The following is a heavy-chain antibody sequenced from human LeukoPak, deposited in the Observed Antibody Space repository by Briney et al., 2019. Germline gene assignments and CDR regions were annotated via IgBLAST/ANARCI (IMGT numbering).Heavy chain of an antibody. CDR1: GDTFNSYV. D-gene: IGHD4-17*01. Sequence: ASVKVSCKASGDTFNSYVISWVRQAPGQGLEWMGWTSTYNGNTNYAQKLQGRVTITTDTSPSTSYMELRRLRSDDTAVYYCARDQEGYGDWGFDYWGQGTLVTVSS. CDR3: ARDQEGYGDWGFDY. CDR2: TSTYNGNT. V-gene: IGHV1-18*01. J-gene: IGHJ4*02.